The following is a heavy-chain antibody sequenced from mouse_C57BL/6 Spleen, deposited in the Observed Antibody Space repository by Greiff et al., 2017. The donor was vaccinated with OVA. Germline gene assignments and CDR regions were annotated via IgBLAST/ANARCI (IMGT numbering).Heavy chain of an antibody. CDR2: ISYDGSN. Sequence: EVKLMESGPGLVKPSQSLSLTCSVTGYSITSGYYWNWIRQFPGNKLEWMGYISYDGSNNYNPSLKNRISITRDTSKNQFFLKLNSVTTEDTATYYCARDRGNYYGSSYAMDYWGQGTSVTVSS. J-gene: IGHJ4*01. CDR3: ARDRGNYYGSSYAMDY. CDR1: GYSITSGYY. V-gene: IGHV3-6*01. D-gene: IGHD1-1*01.